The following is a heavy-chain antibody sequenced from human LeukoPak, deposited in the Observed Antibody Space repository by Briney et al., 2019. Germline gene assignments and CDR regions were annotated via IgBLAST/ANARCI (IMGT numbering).Heavy chain of an antibody. V-gene: IGHV3-30*01. CDR3: ARDQYCSSTSCYPSDY. Sequence: PGRSLRLSCEASGFTFSSYAMHWVRQAPGKGLEWMAVISYDGSNKYYADSVKGRFTISRDNSKNTLYLQMNSLRAEDTAVYYCARDQYCSSTSCYPSDYWGQGTLVTVSS. CDR2: ISYDGSNK. CDR1: GFTFSSYA. D-gene: IGHD2-2*01. J-gene: IGHJ4*02.